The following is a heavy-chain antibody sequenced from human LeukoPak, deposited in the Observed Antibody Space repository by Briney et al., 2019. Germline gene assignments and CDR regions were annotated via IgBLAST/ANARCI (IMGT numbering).Heavy chain of an antibody. J-gene: IGHJ4*02. CDR3: AIPRRETTREVEY. CDR1: GYTFSSYA. CDR2: ISGFGDST. D-gene: IGHD4-17*01. Sequence: GGSLRLYCAVPGYTFSSYAMSWVRQAPGKGLEWVSGISGFGDSTYYADSVKGRFTISRDNSKNTLYLQMNSLRVEDTAVYFFAIPRRETTREVEYWGEGTLVTVSS. V-gene: IGHV3-23*01.